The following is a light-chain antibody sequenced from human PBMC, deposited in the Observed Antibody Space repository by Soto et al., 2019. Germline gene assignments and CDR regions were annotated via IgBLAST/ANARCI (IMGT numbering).Light chain of an antibody. CDR2: GNI. V-gene: IGLV1-40*01. CDR1: RSNVGRNS. CDR3: QSYDSTLSARYV. J-gene: IGLJ1*01. Sequence: QSVVTQPPSASQTPGQSVTISCSGGRSNVGRNSVSWYQHVPGTAPKLLIFGNINRPSGVPDRFSGSKSGTSASLAITGLQAEDEGDYYCQSYDSTLSARYVFGTGTKVTVL.